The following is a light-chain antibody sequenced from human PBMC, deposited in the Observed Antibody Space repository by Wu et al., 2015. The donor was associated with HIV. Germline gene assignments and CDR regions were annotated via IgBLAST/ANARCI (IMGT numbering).Light chain of an antibody. Sequence: DIQMTQSPSSLSASVGDRVTITCRASQSISNYLNWYQQKPGKAPKLLIDAASSLQSGVPSRFSGSGSGTDLTLTISSLQPEDFATYYCQQSYNTPLTFGGGTKVEIK. V-gene: IGKV1-39*01. CDR1: QSISNY. J-gene: IGKJ4*01. CDR2: AAS. CDR3: QQSYNTPLT.